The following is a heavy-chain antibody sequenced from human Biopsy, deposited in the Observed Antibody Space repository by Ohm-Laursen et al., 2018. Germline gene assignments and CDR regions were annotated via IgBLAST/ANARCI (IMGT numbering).Heavy chain of an antibody. V-gene: IGHV4-59*08. D-gene: IGHD7-27*01. CDR3: ARLWGGYHFHGMDV. CDR1: GGSISSYY. J-gene: IGHJ6*02. Sequence: SDTLSLTCTVSGGSISSYYWSWIRQPPGKGLECIGYIYYSGSTNYSPSLKSRVTMSVGASKNQFSLKLSSVTAADTAVYYCARLWGGYHFHGMDVWGQGTTVTVSS. CDR2: IYYSGST.